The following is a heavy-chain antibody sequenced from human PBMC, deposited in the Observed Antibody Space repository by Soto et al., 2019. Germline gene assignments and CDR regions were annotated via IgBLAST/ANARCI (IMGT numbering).Heavy chain of an antibody. CDR3: ARTTAVPNTLRSRYFFDY. Sequence: PSETLSLNSSVSGVSVSDKTYYWSWIRQPPGKRLEWIGYVYYSGTTNYNPSLRSRVTTSVDLSKNRFSLRLSSVTTADTALYYCARTTAVPNTLRSRYFFDYWGQGTLVTVSS. V-gene: IGHV4-61*01. CDR1: GVSVSDKTYY. CDR2: VYYSGTT. D-gene: IGHD4-17*01. J-gene: IGHJ4*02.